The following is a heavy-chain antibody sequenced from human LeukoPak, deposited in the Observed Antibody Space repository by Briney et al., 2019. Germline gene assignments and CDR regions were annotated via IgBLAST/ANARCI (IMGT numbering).Heavy chain of an antibody. Sequence: PGGSLRLSCVASGFIFNNYWMSWVRQTPGKGLEWMANIKHDGSDKYYVDSVKGRFTISRDNSKNSLYLQLSSLRADDTAVYYCTTTSRQPPNFWGLGTLVTVSS. CDR3: TTTSRQPPNF. CDR1: GFIFNNYW. D-gene: IGHD2-2*01. J-gene: IGHJ4*02. V-gene: IGHV3-7*01. CDR2: IKHDGSDK.